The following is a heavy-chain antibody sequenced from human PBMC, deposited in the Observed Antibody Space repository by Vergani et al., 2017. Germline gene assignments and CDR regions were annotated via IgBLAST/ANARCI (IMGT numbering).Heavy chain of an antibody. CDR3: AKDSSGSYLYYYYYYGMDV. D-gene: IGHD1-26*01. Sequence: QVQLVESGGGVVQPGRSLRLSCAASGFTFSSYGMHWVRQAPGKGLEWVAVISYDGSNKYYADSVKGRFTLSRENSKNTLYLQMNSLRAEDTAVYYCAKDSSGSYLYYYYYYGMDVWGQGTTVTVSS. CDR2: ISYDGSNK. V-gene: IGHV3-30*18. J-gene: IGHJ6*02. CDR1: GFTFSSYG.